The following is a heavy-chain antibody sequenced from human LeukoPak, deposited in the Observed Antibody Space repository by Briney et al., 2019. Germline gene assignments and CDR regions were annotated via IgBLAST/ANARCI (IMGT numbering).Heavy chain of an antibody. V-gene: IGHV3-53*01. Sequence: GGSLRLSCAASGFTVSSNYMSWVRQAPGKGLEWVSVIYSGGSTYYADSVKGRFTISRDNSKNTLYLQMNSLRAEDTAVYYCAREVTDTTWGYYYGSGGYYYMDVWGKGTTVTISS. CDR1: GFTVSSNY. D-gene: IGHD3-10*01. CDR3: AREVTDTTWGYYYGSGGYYYMDV. CDR2: IYSGGST. J-gene: IGHJ6*03.